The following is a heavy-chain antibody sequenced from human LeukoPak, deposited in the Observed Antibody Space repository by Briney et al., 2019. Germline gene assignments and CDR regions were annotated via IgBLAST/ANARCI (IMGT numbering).Heavy chain of an antibody. CDR3: ARAVKEDIVVVDYYYYGMDV. Sequence: AASVKVSCKASGGTFSSYAISWVRQAPGQGLEWMGGIIPIFGTANYAQRFQGRVTITADESTSTAYMELSSLRSEDTAVYYCARAVKEDIVVVDYYYYGMDVWGQGTTVTVSS. V-gene: IGHV1-69*13. D-gene: IGHD2-15*01. CDR1: GGTFSSYA. CDR2: IIPIFGTA. J-gene: IGHJ6*02.